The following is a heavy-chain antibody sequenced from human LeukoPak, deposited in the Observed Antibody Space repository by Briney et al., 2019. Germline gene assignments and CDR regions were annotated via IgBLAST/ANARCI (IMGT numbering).Heavy chain of an antibody. Sequence: SETLSLTCTVSGYSISSAYYWGWIRQSPGKGLEWIGSFHYSGSTSYNPSLKSRVTISVDSSKNQFSLRLSSVTAADTAVYYCARLHGRPSMAPLRRKDEYYFDYWGQGTLVTVSS. CDR1: GYSISSAYY. CDR2: FHYSGST. CDR3: ARLHGRPSMAPLRRKDEYYFDY. D-gene: IGHD6-6*01. V-gene: IGHV4-38-2*02. J-gene: IGHJ4*02.